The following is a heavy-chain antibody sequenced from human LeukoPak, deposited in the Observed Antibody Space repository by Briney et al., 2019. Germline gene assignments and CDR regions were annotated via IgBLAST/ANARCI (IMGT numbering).Heavy chain of an antibody. CDR3: AKALLDIVVVPAATRKYYYMDV. Sequence: GGSLRLSCAASGFTVSSNYMSWVRQAPGKGLEWVSVIYSGGSTYYADSVKGRFTISRDNSKNTLYLQMNSLRAEDTAVYYCAKALLDIVVVPAATRKYYYMDVWGKGTTVTVSS. J-gene: IGHJ6*03. D-gene: IGHD2-2*01. CDR1: GFTVSSNY. V-gene: IGHV3-66*01. CDR2: IYSGGST.